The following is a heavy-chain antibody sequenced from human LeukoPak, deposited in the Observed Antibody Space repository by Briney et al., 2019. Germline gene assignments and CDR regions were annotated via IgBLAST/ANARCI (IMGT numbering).Heavy chain of an antibody. Sequence: RQAPGXXXXGMGWISGYNGNTNYAQKVQGRVTMTTDTSTSTAYMEVRSLRSDDTAVYYCARDGGSSRYYFDYWGQGTLVTVSS. D-gene: IGHD3-16*02. V-gene: IGHV1-18*01. CDR2: ISGYNGNT. J-gene: IGHJ4*02. CDR3: ARDGGSSRYYFDY.